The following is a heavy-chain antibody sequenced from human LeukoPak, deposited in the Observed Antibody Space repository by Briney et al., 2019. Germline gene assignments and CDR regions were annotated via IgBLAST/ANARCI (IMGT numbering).Heavy chain of an antibody. D-gene: IGHD6-13*01. CDR3: ARGGSSWSGYYFDY. Sequence: GGSLRLSCAASGFTFSSYDMHWVRQSIGKGLEWVSAIGTVGDTDYPGSVKGRFTISRENAKNSLYLQMNSLRAGDTAVYYCARGGSSWSGYYFDYWGQGILVTVSS. CDR2: IGTVGDT. J-gene: IGHJ4*02. V-gene: IGHV3-13*01. CDR1: GFTFSSYD.